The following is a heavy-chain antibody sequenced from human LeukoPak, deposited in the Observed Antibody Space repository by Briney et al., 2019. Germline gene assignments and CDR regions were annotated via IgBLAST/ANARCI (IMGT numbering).Heavy chain of an antibody. CDR1: GGSFSGYY. CDR3: ARTDSGSYFDY. Sequence: NPSETLSLTCAVYGGSFSGYYWSWIRQPPGKGLEWIGEINHSGSTNYNPSLKSRVTISVDTSKNQFSLKLSSVTAADTAVYYCARTDSGSYFDYWGQGTLVTVSS. J-gene: IGHJ4*02. V-gene: IGHV4-34*01. CDR2: INHSGST. D-gene: IGHD1-26*01.